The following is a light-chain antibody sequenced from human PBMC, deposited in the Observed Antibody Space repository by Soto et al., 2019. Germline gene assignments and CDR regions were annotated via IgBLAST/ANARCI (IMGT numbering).Light chain of an antibody. Sequence: DIQLTQSPSFLSASVGDRVTITCRASQDISNYLVWYQQKPGKAPKPLIYAASTLQSGVPSRVSGSGSGTEFSLTISSLPPEDFATYYCQQLNSYPLTFGPGTNVDIK. CDR2: AAS. CDR3: QQLNSYPLT. CDR1: QDISNY. V-gene: IGKV1-9*01. J-gene: IGKJ3*01.